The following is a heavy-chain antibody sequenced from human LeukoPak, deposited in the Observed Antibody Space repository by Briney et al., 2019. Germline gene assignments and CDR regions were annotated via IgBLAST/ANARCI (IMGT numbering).Heavy chain of an antibody. CDR1: GYSFTSYW. D-gene: IGHD6-13*01. J-gene: IGHJ3*02. V-gene: IGHV5-51*01. CDR3: ARPGYSSRWYYAFDI. Sequence: RGESLKISCKGSGYSFTSYWICWLRQMPGKGLEWMGIIYPGDSDTRYSPSFQGQVTISADKSISTAYLQWSSLKASDTAMYYCARPGYSSRWYYAFDIWGQGTMVTVSS. CDR2: IYPGDSDT.